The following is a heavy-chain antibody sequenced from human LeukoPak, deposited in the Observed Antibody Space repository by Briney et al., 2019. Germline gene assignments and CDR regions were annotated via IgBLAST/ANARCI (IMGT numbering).Heavy chain of an antibody. CDR3: ARGGRVLNWFDP. Sequence: SETLSLTCTVSGGSISSYYWSWIRQPPGKGLEWIGYIYYSGSTNYNPSLKSRVTISVDTSKNQFSLKLSSVTAADTAVYYCARGGRVLNWFDPWGQGTLVTVSP. V-gene: IGHV4-59*01. CDR1: GGSISSYY. CDR2: IYYSGST. J-gene: IGHJ5*02. D-gene: IGHD3-16*01.